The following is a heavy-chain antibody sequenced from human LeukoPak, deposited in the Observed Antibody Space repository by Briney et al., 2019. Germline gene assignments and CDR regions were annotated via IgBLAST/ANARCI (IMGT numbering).Heavy chain of an antibody. CDR2: INYSGNT. D-gene: IGHD3-10*01. CDR3: ARDMVRGQNWFDP. J-gene: IGHJ5*02. CDR1: GGSISSRSYY. V-gene: IGHV4-39*07. Sequence: SETLSLTCTVSGGSISSRSYYWGWIRQPPGKGLEWIGSINYSGNTYYNPSLKSRVTISVDTSKNLFSLKVISVTAADTAVYYCARDMVRGQNWFDPWGQGTLVTVSS.